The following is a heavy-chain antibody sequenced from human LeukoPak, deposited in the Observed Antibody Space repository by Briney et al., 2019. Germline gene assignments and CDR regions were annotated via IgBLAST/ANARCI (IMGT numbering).Heavy chain of an antibody. V-gene: IGHV2-70*04. CDR3: ARDIAVAGRDAFDI. CDR1: GFSPSTSGMR. J-gene: IGHJ3*02. Sequence: SGPTLVNPTQTLTLTCTFSGFSPSTSGMRVSWIRQPPGKALEWLARIAWDDDKFYSTSLKTRLTISKDTSKNQVVLTMTNIDPVDTATYYCARDIAVAGRDAFDIWGQGTMVTVSS. D-gene: IGHD6-19*01. CDR2: IAWDDDK.